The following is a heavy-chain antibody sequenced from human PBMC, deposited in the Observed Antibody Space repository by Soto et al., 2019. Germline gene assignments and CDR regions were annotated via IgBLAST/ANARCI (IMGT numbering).Heavy chain of an antibody. CDR3: ARDFQYSSGGRCYADNYYYYYGMDV. J-gene: IGHJ6*02. Sequence: QVQLVQSGAEVKKPGASVKDSCKASGYTFTSYYMHWVRQAPGQGLEWMGIINPSGGSTSYAQKFQGRVIMTRDTSKSTVYMELSSLRSEDTAVYYCARDFQYSSGGRCYADNYYYYYGMDVWGQGTTVTVSS. CDR1: GYTFTSYY. V-gene: IGHV1-46*01. D-gene: IGHD2-15*01. CDR2: INPSGGST.